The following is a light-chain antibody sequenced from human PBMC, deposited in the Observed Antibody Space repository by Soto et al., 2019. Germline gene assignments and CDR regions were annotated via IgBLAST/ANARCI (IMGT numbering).Light chain of an antibody. CDR3: AAWDDSLRQV. Sequence: QSVLTQPPSASRTPGQRVTISCSGSSSNIGSNYVYWYQQLPGTAPKLLIYRNNQRPSGVPDRFSGSKSGTSASLAISGLRSEDEADYYCAAWDDSLRQVFGGGTKVTVL. CDR2: RNN. V-gene: IGLV1-47*01. J-gene: IGLJ2*01. CDR1: SSNIGSNY.